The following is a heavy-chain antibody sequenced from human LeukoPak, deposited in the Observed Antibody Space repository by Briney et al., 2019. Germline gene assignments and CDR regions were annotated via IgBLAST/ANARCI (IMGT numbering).Heavy chain of an antibody. D-gene: IGHD2/OR15-2a*01. V-gene: IGHV3-23*01. J-gene: IGHJ6*03. Sequence: PGGSLRLSCAASGFTFSSYGMSWVRQAPGKGLEWVSAISGSGGSTYYADSVKGRFTISRDNSKNTLYLQMNSLRAEDTAVYYCARVRPQTSLRGPTTSYYYMDVWGKGTTVTISS. CDR2: ISGSGGST. CDR3: ARVRPQTSLRGPTTSYYYMDV. CDR1: GFTFSSYG.